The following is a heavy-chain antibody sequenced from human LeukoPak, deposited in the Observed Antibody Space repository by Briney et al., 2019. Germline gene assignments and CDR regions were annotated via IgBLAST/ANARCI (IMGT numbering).Heavy chain of an antibody. J-gene: IGHJ6*04. CDR1: AGSFSGYY. D-gene: IGHD2-2*01. CDR2: INHSGST. V-gene: IGHV4-34*01. Sequence: PSETLSLTCAVYAGSFSGYYWSWIRQPPGKGLEWIGEINHSGSTNYNPSLKSRVTISVDTSKNQFSLKLSSVTAADTAVYYCARGQYIVVVPAAYYYYGMDVWGKGTTVTVSS. CDR3: ARGQYIVVVPAAYYYYGMDV.